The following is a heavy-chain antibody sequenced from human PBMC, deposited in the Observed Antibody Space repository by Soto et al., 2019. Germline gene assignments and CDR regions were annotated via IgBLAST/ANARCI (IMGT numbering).Heavy chain of an antibody. D-gene: IGHD6-13*01. CDR2: IYPGDSDT. CDR3: ARRRYSSSSSIIAAAGTGYYYGMDV. V-gene: IGHV5-51*01. J-gene: IGHJ6*02. CDR1: GYSFTSYW. Sequence: LGESLKISCKGSGYSFTSYWIGWVRQMPGKGLEWMGIIYPGDSDTRYSPSFQGQVTISADKSISTAYLQWSSLKASDTAMYYCARRRYSSSSSIIAAAGTGYYYGMDVWGQGTTVTVSS.